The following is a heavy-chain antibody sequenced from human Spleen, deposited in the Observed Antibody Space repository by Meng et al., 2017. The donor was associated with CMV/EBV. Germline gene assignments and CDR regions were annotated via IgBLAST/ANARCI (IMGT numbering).Heavy chain of an antibody. CDR1: GGSFSGYY. CDR2: INHSGSA. Sequence: LALAVYGGSFSGYYWSWIRQRPGKGLGWIGEINHSGSANYNPSLKSRVTISVDTSKNQFSLKLSSVAAADTAVYYCARGDRGWFDPWGQGTLVTVSS. V-gene: IGHV4-34*01. J-gene: IGHJ5*02. CDR3: ARGDRGWFDP.